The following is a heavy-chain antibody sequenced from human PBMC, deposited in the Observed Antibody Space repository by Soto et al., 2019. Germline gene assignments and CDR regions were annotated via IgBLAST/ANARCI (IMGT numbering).Heavy chain of an antibody. Sequence: QVHLVQSGAEVKEPGASVKVSCKDSGYTFTSHVMHWMRQAPGQRLEWVGWVNGGNVKTKYTHRFEGKITISGDTSATTAYMELSRLTSEDKAVYYGARDSGIVGTSGDLDYWGQGTLVTVSS. D-gene: IGHD1-26*01. V-gene: IGHV1-3*01. J-gene: IGHJ4*02. CDR1: GYTFTSHV. CDR2: VNGGNVKT. CDR3: ARDSGIVGTSGDLDY.